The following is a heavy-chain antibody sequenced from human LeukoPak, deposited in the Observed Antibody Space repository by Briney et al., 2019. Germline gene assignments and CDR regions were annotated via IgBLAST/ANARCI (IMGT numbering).Heavy chain of an antibody. CDR3: AKDYDSSGYYSAFGA. D-gene: IGHD3-22*01. Sequence: GGSLRLSCAASGFTFSSYVMSWVRQAPGKGLEWVSAISGSSSSTYYADSVKGRFTISRDNSKNTLYLQMSSLRAEDTAVYYCAKDYDSSGYYSAFGAWGQGTLVTVSS. J-gene: IGHJ4*02. V-gene: IGHV3-23*01. CDR2: ISGSSSST. CDR1: GFTFSSYV.